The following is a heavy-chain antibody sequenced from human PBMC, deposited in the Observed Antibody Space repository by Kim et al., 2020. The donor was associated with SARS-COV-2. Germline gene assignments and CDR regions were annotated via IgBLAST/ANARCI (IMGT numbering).Heavy chain of an antibody. J-gene: IGHJ6*01. V-gene: IGHV4-31*02. D-gene: IGHD2-2*01. CDR3: AGGSDCTDTSCYLHYY. CDR1: GVSISSGGYF. Sequence: SETLSLTCTVSGVSISSGGYFWSWVRQHPKRGLEWIGYIYYRGTTHYNPSLKSRLTMSIDTSKNLFSLDLSSVTAADTAVYFCAGGSDCTDTSCYLHYY. CDR2: IYYRGTT.